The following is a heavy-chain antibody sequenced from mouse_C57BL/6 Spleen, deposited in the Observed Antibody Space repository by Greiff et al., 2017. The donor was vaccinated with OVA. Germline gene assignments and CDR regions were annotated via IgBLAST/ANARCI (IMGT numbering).Heavy chain of an antibody. CDR1: GYSFTGYY. J-gene: IGHJ3*01. V-gene: IGHV1-42*01. Sequence: VQLKESGPELVKPGASVKISCKASGYSFTGYYMNWVKQSPEKSLEWIGEINPSTGGTTYNQKFKAKATLTVDKSSSTAYMQLKSLTSEDSAVYYCARDGIFITTVVATRGFAYWGQGTLVTVSA. D-gene: IGHD1-1*01. CDR2: INPSTGGT. CDR3: ARDGIFITTVVATRGFAY.